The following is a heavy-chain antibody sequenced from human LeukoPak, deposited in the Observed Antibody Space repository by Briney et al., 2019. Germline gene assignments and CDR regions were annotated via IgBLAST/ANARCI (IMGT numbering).Heavy chain of an antibody. CDR1: GFTFSSYS. V-gene: IGHV3-30*18. CDR2: ISYDGSNK. Sequence: PGGSLRLSCAASGFTFSSYSMHWVRQAPGKGLEWVAVISYDGSNKYYADSVKGRFTIFRDNSKNTLYLQMNSLRAEDTAVYYCAKGRRFGHSGSSFDYWGQGTLVTVSS. D-gene: IGHD1-26*01. CDR3: AKGRRFGHSGSSFDY. J-gene: IGHJ4*02.